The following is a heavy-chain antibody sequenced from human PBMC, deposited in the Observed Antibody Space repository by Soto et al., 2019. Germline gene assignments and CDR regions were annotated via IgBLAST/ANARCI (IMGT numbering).Heavy chain of an antibody. J-gene: IGHJ4*02. CDR2: ISAYNGNT. Sequence: QIQLVQSGAEVKKPGASVKVSCKASGYTFSSYHITWVRQAPGQGLEWLGWISAYNGNTNYAQNLQGRVTMTTDPSTSTADMELRSLRSDDTAVYYCARALPPVDYWCQGTLVTVSS. CDR3: ARALPPVDY. V-gene: IGHV1-18*01. CDR1: GYTFSSYH.